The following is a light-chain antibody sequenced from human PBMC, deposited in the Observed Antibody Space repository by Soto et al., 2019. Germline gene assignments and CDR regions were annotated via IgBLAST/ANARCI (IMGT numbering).Light chain of an antibody. J-gene: IGLJ3*02. CDR3: QQYNNWPGT. CDR1: SSNIGAHYD. CDR2: GAS. V-gene: IGLV1-40*01. Sequence: QSVLTQPPSVSGAPGQRVTISCTGSSSNIGAHYDVHWYQQLPGTAPKLPIYGASTRATGIPARFSGSGSGTEFTLTISSLQSEDFEVYYCQQYNNWPGTFGQGTK.